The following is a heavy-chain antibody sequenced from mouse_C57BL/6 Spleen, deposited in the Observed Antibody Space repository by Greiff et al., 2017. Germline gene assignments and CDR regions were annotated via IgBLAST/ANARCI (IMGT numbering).Heavy chain of an antibody. CDR3: ARWRMYFYAMDY. J-gene: IGHJ4*01. CDR2: IYPGDGDT. Sequence: VQLQQSGAELVKPGASVKISCKASGYAFSSYWMNWVKQRPGKGLEWIGQIYPGDGDTNYNGKFKGKATLTADKSSSTAYMQLSSLTSEDSAVDFCARWRMYFYAMDYWGQGTSVTVSS. CDR1: GYAFSSYW. V-gene: IGHV1-80*01.